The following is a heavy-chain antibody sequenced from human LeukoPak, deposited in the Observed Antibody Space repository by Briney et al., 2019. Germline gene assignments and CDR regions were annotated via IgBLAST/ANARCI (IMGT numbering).Heavy chain of an antibody. CDR3: ARDIAEQWLVRRYYFDY. D-gene: IGHD6-19*01. J-gene: IGHJ4*02. CDR1: GYTFTSYG. CDR2: ISAYNGNT. Sequence: ASVKVSCKASGYTFTSYGISWVRQAPGQGLEWMGWISAYNGNTNYAQKLQGRVTMTTGTSTSTAYMELRSLRSDDTAVYYCARDIAEQWLVRRYYFDYWGQGTLVTVSS. V-gene: IGHV1-18*01.